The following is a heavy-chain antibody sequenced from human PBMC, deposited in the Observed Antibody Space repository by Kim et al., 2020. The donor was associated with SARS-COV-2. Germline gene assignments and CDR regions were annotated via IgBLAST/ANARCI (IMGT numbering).Heavy chain of an antibody. D-gene: IGHD1-1*01. CDR1: GYTFTLYW. J-gene: IGHJ4*02. Sequence: GESLKISCKGSGYTFTLYWIAWVRQMPGKGLEWMGIIYPEDSDARYRPSFQGQVTISVDKSISTAYLQWSSLKASDTAVYYCARHSPRGGTNQIDYWGQGTPVTVSS. CDR2: IYPEDSDA. V-gene: IGHV5-51*01. CDR3: ARHSPRGGTNQIDY.